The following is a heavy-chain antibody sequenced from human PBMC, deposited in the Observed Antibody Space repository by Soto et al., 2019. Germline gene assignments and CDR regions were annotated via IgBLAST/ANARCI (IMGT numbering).Heavy chain of an antibody. Sequence: EVQLVESGGGLVQPGRSLRLSCAASGFTFDDYAMHWVRQAPGKGLEWVSGISWNSGSIGYADSVKGRFTISRDNAKNSLYLQMNSLRAEDTALYYCAKGGVAVAGTLDYWGQGTLVTVSS. CDR3: AKGGVAVAGTLDY. D-gene: IGHD6-19*01. V-gene: IGHV3-9*01. J-gene: IGHJ4*02. CDR1: GFTFDDYA. CDR2: ISWNSGSI.